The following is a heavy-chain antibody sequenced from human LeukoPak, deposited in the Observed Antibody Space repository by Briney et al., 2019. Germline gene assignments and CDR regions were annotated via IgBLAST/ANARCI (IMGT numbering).Heavy chain of an antibody. CDR1: GGSISSYY. CDR3: ARYRRAQEGFDY. Sequence: SETLSLTCTVSGGSISSYYWSWIRQPPGKGLEWIGYIYYSGSTNYNPSLKSRVTISVDTSKNQFSLKLSSVTAADTAVYYCARYRRAQEGFDYWGQGTLVTVSS. CDR2: IYYSGST. V-gene: IGHV4-59*01. J-gene: IGHJ4*02.